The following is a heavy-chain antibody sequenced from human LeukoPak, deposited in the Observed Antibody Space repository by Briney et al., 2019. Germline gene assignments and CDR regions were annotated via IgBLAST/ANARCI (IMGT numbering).Heavy chain of an antibody. CDR1: GFTFSSYA. CDR2: ISYDGSNK. V-gene: IGHV3-30-3*01. J-gene: IGHJ4*02. CDR3: ARSGAPAYYDFWSGTGFDY. Sequence: GGSLRLSCAASGFTFSSYAMHWVRQPPGKGLEWVAVISYDGSNKYYADSVKGRFTISRDNSKNTLYLQMNSLRAEDTAVYYCARSGAPAYYDFWSGTGFDYWGQGTLVTVSS. D-gene: IGHD3-3*01.